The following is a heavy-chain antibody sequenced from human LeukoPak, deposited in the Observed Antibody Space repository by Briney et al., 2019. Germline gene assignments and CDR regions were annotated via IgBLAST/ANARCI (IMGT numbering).Heavy chain of an antibody. CDR1: GGSISSGSYY. CDR2: IYTSGST. Sequence: PSQTLSLTCTVSGGSISSGSYYWSWIRQPAGKGLEWIGRIYTSGSTNYNPSLKSRVTISVDTSKNQFSLKLSSVTAADTAVYYCARDSNWATHYDAFDIWGQGTMVTVSS. D-gene: IGHD7-27*01. CDR3: ARDSNWATHYDAFDI. V-gene: IGHV4-61*02. J-gene: IGHJ3*02.